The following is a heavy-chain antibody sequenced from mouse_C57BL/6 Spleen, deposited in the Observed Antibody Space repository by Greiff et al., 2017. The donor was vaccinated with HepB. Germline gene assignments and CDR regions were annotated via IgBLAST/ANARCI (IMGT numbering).Heavy chain of an antibody. D-gene: IGHD2-1*01. CDR3: ARRREGNYDY. CDR1: GYTFTSYD. Sequence: VQLQQSGPELVKPGASVKLSCKASGYTFTSYDINWVKQRPGQGLEWIGWIYPRDGSTKYNEKFKGKATLTVDTSSSTAYMERHRRTSEDDAVYGGARRREGNYDYWGQGTTLTVSS. V-gene: IGHV1-85*01. J-gene: IGHJ2*01. CDR2: IYPRDGST.